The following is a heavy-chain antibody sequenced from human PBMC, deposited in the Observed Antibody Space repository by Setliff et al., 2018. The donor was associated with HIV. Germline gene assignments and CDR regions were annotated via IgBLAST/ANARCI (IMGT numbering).Heavy chain of an antibody. CDR1: GGSISSTNYY. J-gene: IGHJ4*02. CDR3: ARGGHGTSWTDY. V-gene: IGHV4-39*07. CDR2: IYYSGTN. D-gene: IGHD6-13*01. Sequence: SETLSLTCTVSGGSISSTNYYWGWIRQAPGKGLEWIGSIYYSGTNYYNPSLKSRVTMSVDTSKSRLSLKVHSVTAADTAMYYCARGGHGTSWTDYWGQGTLVTVSS.